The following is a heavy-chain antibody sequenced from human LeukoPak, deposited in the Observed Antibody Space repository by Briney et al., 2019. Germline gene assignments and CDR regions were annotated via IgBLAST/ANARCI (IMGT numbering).Heavy chain of an antibody. D-gene: IGHD3-22*01. CDR3: AKFPRVVINEYYFDY. J-gene: IGHJ4*02. CDR1: GFTFNSCA. V-gene: IGHV3-23*01. Sequence: PGGSLRLSCAASGFTFNSCAMSWVRQVPGKGLEWVSTVSGSGGSTYYAGSVKGRFTISRDNSKNTLSLQMNILRGEDTAVYYCAKFPRVVINEYYFDYCGQGALVTVSS. CDR2: VSGSGGST.